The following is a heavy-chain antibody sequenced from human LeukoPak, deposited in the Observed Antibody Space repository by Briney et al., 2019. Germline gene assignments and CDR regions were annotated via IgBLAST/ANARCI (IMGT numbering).Heavy chain of an antibody. D-gene: IGHD2-15*01. Sequence: ASVKVSCKASGYTFTGYYMHWVRQAPGQGLEWMGWINPNSGGTNYAQKFQGRVTMTRDTSISTAYMELSRLRPDDTAVYYCARGPYCSGGSCSDYWGQGTLVTVSS. V-gene: IGHV1-2*02. J-gene: IGHJ4*02. CDR1: GYTFTGYY. CDR3: ARGPYCSGGSCSDY. CDR2: INPNSGGT.